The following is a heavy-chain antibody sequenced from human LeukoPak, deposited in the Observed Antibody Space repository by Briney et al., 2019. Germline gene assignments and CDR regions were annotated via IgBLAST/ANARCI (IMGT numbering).Heavy chain of an antibody. Sequence: GGSLRLSCAASGFTVGTNSMSWVRQSPGKGLEWVSVIYSGDSTHYADSVNGRFTVSRDNSRNTLFLQMNSLRAEDTALYYCASAREYCGSAECYEYFQHWGQGTLVTVSS. CDR3: ASAREYCGSAECYEYFQH. CDR1: GFTVGTNS. CDR2: IYSGDST. D-gene: IGHD2-21*01. J-gene: IGHJ1*01. V-gene: IGHV3-53*01.